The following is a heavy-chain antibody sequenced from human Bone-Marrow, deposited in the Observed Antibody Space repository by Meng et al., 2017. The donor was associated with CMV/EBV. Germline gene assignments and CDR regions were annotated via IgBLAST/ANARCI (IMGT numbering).Heavy chain of an antibody. CDR1: GGTFSSYA. V-gene: IGHV1-69*10. CDR3: ARDRGPYYYYGMDV. J-gene: IGHJ6*02. Sequence: SVKVSCKASGGTFSSYAISWVRQAPGQGREWMGGIIPILGIANYAQKFQGRVTITADKSTSTAYMELSSLRSEDTAVYYCARDRGPYYYYGMDVWGQGTTVTVSS. CDR2: IIPILGIA.